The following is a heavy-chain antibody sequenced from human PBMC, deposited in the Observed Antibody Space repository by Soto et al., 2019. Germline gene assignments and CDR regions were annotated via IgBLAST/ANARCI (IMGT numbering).Heavy chain of an antibody. CDR2: TYYSGST. J-gene: IGHJ6*02. Sequence: PSETLSLTCTVSGGSFSSGDYYWSWIRQHPGKGLEWIGSTYYSGSTYYNPSLKSRVTISVDTSKNQFSLKLSSVTAADTAVYYCARDPCGSGGRCYWGLDFWGRGTTVTVSS. CDR1: GGSFSSGDYY. CDR3: ARDPCGSGGRCYWGLDF. V-gene: IGHV4-31*03. D-gene: IGHD2-15*01.